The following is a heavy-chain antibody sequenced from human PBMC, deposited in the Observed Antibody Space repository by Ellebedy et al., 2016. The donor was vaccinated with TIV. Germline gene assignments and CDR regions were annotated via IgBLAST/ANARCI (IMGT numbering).Heavy chain of an antibody. V-gene: IGHV4-34*01. D-gene: IGHD2-2*02. CDR3: ARGRPYLSDALDI. CDR2: ISQSRST. CDR1: HGSLRGYS. J-gene: IGHJ3*02. Sequence: MPSETLSLTCAVYHGSLRGYSWSWIRQPPGKGLEWIGEISQSRSTNYNPSLKSRLTLSEDTSKNQFSLQLTSVTAADTAVYYCARGRPYLSDALDIWGQGTMVTVSS.